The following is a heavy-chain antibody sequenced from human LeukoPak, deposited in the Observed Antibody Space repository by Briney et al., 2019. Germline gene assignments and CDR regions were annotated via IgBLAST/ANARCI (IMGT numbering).Heavy chain of an antibody. J-gene: IGHJ4*02. D-gene: IGHD2/OR15-2a*01. Sequence: PSETLSLTCTVSGVSISSYYWSWIRQPPGKGLEWIGYIYYSGSTKYNPSLTSRVTISIDTSKNQFSLKLNSVTATDTAVYYCARQPWNIGAYYFDLWGQGSLVTVSS. V-gene: IGHV4-59*08. CDR1: GVSISSYY. CDR3: ARQPWNIGAYYFDL. CDR2: IYYSGST.